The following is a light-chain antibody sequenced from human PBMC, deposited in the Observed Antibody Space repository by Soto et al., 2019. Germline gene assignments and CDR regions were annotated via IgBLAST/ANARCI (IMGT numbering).Light chain of an antibody. J-gene: IGKJ5*01. CDR1: QSVSIK. CDR3: QQYVSLPIT. Sequence: EIVMTQSPATLSVSPGQRATLSCRASQSVSIKLAWYQQKPGQAPRLLIYGASSRATGIPDRFSGSGSGTDFTLTISRVEPEDFAVYYCQQYVSLPITFGQGTRLEIK. V-gene: IGKV3-20*01. CDR2: GAS.